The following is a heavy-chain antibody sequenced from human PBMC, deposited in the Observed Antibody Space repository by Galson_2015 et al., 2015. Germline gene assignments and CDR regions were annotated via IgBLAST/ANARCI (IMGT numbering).Heavy chain of an antibody. V-gene: IGHV4-59*12. J-gene: IGHJ1*01. CDR3: ARVESALAGFLSR. CDR1: GGSISSSY. D-gene: IGHD6-19*01. CDR2: IYYSGST. Sequence: SETLSLTCTVSGGSISSSYWNWIRQPPGKGLEWIGNIYYSGSTKYNPSLRSRVTISVDSSNNQFSLKLSSVTAADTAVYYCARVESALAGFLSRWGQGILVTVSS.